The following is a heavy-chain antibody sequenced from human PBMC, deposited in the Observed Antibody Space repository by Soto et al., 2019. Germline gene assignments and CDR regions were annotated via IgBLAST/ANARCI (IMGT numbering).Heavy chain of an antibody. CDR3: ARFDYDSDYYYGMDV. J-gene: IGHJ6*02. V-gene: IGHV3-48*03. CDR1: GFSLSSYQ. D-gene: IGHD4-17*01. CDR2: ISSSDSTI. Sequence: SLRLSCAASGFSLSSYQMNWVRQAPGKGLEWILYISSSDSTIFYADSVKGRFTVSRDNANNSLYLQMNSLRADDTAVYYCARFDYDSDYYYGMDVWGRGTTVTVSS.